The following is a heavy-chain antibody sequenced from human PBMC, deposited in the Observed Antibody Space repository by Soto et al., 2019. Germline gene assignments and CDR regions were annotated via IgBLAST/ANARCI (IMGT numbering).Heavy chain of an antibody. CDR3: ARDLYSSTWDPCYGMDV. V-gene: IGHV1-2*04. D-gene: IGHD6-13*01. CDR2: INPNSGDT. CDR1: GYTFTEYY. J-gene: IGHJ6*02. Sequence: APVKVYCKASGYTFTEYYMHCVRQAPGQGLEWMGWINPNSGDTNYAQKFQGWVTMTRDTSISTAYMEMSRLRSEDTAVYYCARDLYSSTWDPCYGMDVWGQGTTDTVSS.